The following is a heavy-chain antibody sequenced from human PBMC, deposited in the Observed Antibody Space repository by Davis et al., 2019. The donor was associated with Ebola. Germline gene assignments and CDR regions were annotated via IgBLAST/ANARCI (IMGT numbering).Heavy chain of an antibody. CDR1: GYTFTGYY. Sequence: ASVTVSCKASGYTFTGYYMHWVRQAPGQGLEWMGWINPNSGGTNYAQKFQGWVTMTRDTSISTAYMELSRLRSDDTAVYYCARDRPVTTYHLSGYYYYGMDVWGQGTTVTVSS. CDR2: INPNSGGT. V-gene: IGHV1-2*04. D-gene: IGHD4-11*01. J-gene: IGHJ6*02. CDR3: ARDRPVTTYHLSGYYYYGMDV.